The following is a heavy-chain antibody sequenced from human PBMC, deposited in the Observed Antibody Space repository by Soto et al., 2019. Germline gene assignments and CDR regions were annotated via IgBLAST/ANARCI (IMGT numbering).Heavy chain of an antibody. Sequence: SETLSLTGTVSGGSISGHYCIWIRQPPWEGMEWIGYIFYSGITTYNNNPSPKSRVSISVDTYKNQFYLRLTSVTAADTAVYYCARVGSSGWSPDYCGQGTLVTVSS. V-gene: IGHV4-59*11. CDR2: IFYSGITTY. CDR3: ARVGSSGWSPDY. J-gene: IGHJ4*02. D-gene: IGHD6-19*01. CDR1: GGSISGHY.